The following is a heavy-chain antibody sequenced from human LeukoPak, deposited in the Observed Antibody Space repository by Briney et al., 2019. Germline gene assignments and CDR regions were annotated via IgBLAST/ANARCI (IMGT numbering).Heavy chain of an antibody. J-gene: IGHJ5*02. CDR1: GFTFSAYY. D-gene: IGHD4-17*01. CDR2: INSNTGGT. CDR3: ARNAREGYGDYSYFDP. V-gene: IGHV1-2*06. Sequence: ASVKVSCKASGFTFSAYYMNWVRQAPGQGLEWMGRINSNTGGTNYAQKFQGRVTMTRDTSISTAYMELSRLRSDNTAVYYCARNAREGYGDYSYFDPWGQGTLVSVSS.